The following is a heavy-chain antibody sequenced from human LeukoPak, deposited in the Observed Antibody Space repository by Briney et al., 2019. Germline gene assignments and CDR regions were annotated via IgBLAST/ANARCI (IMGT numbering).Heavy chain of an antibody. CDR1: GFTLSSYS. V-gene: IGHV3-21*01. CDR3: ARDGGSGRGDFDY. CDR2: ISSSSSYI. J-gene: IGHJ4*02. Sequence: PGGSLRLSCAASGFTLSSYSMNWVRQAPGKGLEWVSSISSSSSYIYYADSVKGRFTISRDNAKNSLYLQMNSLRAEDTAVYYCARDGGSGRGDFDYWGQGTLVTVSS. D-gene: IGHD3-10*01.